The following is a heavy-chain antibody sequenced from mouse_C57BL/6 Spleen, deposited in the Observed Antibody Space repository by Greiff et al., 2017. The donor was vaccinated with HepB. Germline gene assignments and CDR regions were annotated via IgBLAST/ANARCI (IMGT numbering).Heavy chain of an antibody. J-gene: IGHJ1*03. V-gene: IGHV5-6*01. D-gene: IGHD2-14*01. Sequence: EVQVVESGGDLVKPGGSLKLSCAASGFTFSSYGMSWVRQTPDKRLEWVATISSGGSYTYYPDSVKGRFTISRDNAKNTLYLQMSSLKSEDTAMYYCARQTMGTTNFDVWGTGTTVTVSS. CDR1: GFTFSSYG. CDR2: ISSGGSYT. CDR3: ARQTMGTTNFDV.